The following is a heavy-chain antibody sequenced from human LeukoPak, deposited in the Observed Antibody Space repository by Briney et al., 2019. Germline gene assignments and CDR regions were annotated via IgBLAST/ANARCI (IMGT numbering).Heavy chain of an antibody. Sequence: GGSLRLSCAASGFTFSSYAMSWVRQAPGKGLEWVSAISGSGGSTYYADSVKGRFTISRDNSKNTLYLQMNSLRAEDTAVYYCARDRNWNGLYYGMDVWGKGTTVTVSS. CDR2: ISGSGGST. CDR3: ARDRNWNGLYYGMDV. J-gene: IGHJ6*04. D-gene: IGHD1-1*01. CDR1: GFTFSSYA. V-gene: IGHV3-23*01.